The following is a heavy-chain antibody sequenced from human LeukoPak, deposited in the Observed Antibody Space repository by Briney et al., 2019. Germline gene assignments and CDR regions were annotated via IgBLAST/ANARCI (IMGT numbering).Heavy chain of an antibody. J-gene: IGHJ4*02. CDR3: ALLAVASDFDY. Sequence: GSLRLSCAVSRFPFSFYEMNWVRQAPGKGLEWVSNIGSSGTTIYYADSVKGRFSISRDNAKSSLYLQMNSLRVEDTAVYYCALLAVASDFDYWGQGALVTVSS. CDR1: RFPFSFYE. V-gene: IGHV3-48*03. D-gene: IGHD6-19*01. CDR2: IGSSGTTI.